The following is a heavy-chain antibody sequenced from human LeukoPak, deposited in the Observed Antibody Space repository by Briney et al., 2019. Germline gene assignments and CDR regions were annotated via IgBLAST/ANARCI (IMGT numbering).Heavy chain of an antibody. D-gene: IGHD5-12*01. Sequence: PSETLSLTCTVSGGSISSYYWSWIRQPPGEGLEWIGYIYYSGSTNYNPSLKSRVTISVDTSKNQFSLKLSSVTAADTAVYYCARSNSGYDAIDYWGQGTLVTVSS. V-gene: IGHV4-59*08. CDR1: GGSISSYY. CDR3: ARSNSGYDAIDY. CDR2: IYYSGST. J-gene: IGHJ4*02.